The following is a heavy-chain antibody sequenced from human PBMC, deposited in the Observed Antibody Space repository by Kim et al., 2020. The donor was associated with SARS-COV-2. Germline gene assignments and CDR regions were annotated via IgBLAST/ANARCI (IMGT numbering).Heavy chain of an antibody. D-gene: IGHD6-6*01. Sequence: TDYAAPVKGRFTISRDDSKNALYLQMNSLKTEDTAVYYCTTDRGSSSIVYWGQGTLVTVSS. CDR3: TTDRGSSSIVY. J-gene: IGHJ4*02. CDR2: T. V-gene: IGHV3-15*01.